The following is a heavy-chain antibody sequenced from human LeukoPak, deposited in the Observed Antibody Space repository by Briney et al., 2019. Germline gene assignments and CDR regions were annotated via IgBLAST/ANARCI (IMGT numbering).Heavy chain of an antibody. Sequence: GSLRLSCAASGFTFSSSAMNWVRQAPGKGLEWVGFIRSKAYGGTTEYAASVKGRFTISRDDSKTIAYLQMNSLKTEDTAVYYCTGSFGELTFFDQWGQGTLVTVSS. V-gene: IGHV3-49*04. D-gene: IGHD3-10*01. J-gene: IGHJ4*02. CDR2: IRSKAYGGTT. CDR3: TGSFGELTFFDQ. CDR1: GFTFSSSA.